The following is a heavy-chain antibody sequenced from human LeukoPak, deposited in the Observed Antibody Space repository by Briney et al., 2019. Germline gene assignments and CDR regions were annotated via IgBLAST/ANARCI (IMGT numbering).Heavy chain of an antibody. CDR2: IHRDGGMT. D-gene: IGHD2-15*01. Sequence: AGGSLRLSCAASGFTFTGNSMHWVRHGPGKGLVWVARIHRDGGMTRYADSVEGRFTISRDNAKNTLYLQMNSLRAEDTAIYYCVRETGTIGYYMDVWGKGTTVTVSS. J-gene: IGHJ6*03. CDR3: VRETGTIGYYMDV. CDR1: GFTFTGNS. V-gene: IGHV3-74*01.